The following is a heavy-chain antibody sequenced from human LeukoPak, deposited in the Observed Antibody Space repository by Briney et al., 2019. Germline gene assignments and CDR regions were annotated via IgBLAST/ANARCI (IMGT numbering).Heavy chain of an antibody. D-gene: IGHD1-26*01. V-gene: IGHV1-46*01. CDR2: INPSGGST. J-gene: IGHJ6*02. CDR3: AREQSSVYGMDV. Sequence: ASVKVSCTAPGYTFTSYYMHWVRQAPGQGLEWMGIINPSGGSTSYAQKFQGRVTMTRDTSTSTVYMELSSLRSEDTAVYYCAREQSSVYGMDVWGQGTTVTVSS. CDR1: GYTFTSYY.